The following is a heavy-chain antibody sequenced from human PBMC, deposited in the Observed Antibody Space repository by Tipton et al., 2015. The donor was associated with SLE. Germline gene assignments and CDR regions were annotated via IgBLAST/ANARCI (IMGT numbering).Heavy chain of an antibody. V-gene: IGHV3-23*01. CDR2: ISGSGGST. D-gene: IGHD4-23*01. Sequence: LSLTCAASGFTFSSYAMSWVRQAPGKGLEWVSAISGSGGSTYYADSVKGRFTISRDNSKNTLYLQMNSLRAEDTAVYYCAKGGDYGGCFDYWGQGTLVTVSS. CDR1: GFTFSSYA. CDR3: AKGGDYGGCFDY. J-gene: IGHJ4*02.